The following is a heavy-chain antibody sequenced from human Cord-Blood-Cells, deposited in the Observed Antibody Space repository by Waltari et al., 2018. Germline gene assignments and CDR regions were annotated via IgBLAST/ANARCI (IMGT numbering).Heavy chain of an antibody. CDR1: AGSISSYY. D-gene: IGHD3-10*01. J-gene: IGHJ4*02. Sequence: QVQLQESGPGLVKPSETLSLTCTVSAGSISSYYWRWLRPPPGKGLEWIGYIYYSGSTNYNPSLKSRVTISVDTSKNQFSLKLSSVTAADTAVYYCARSSRYYYGSGSPYFDYWGQGTLVTVSS. CDR2: IYYSGST. CDR3: ARSSRYYYGSGSPYFDY. V-gene: IGHV4-59*01.